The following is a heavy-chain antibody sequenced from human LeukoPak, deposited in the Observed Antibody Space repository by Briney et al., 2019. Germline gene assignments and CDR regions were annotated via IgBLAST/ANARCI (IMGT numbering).Heavy chain of an antibody. D-gene: IGHD6-13*01. J-gene: IGHJ4*02. V-gene: IGHV3-23*01. CDR1: GFIFTSYA. CDR3: ANDSPGHASSWYEDN. Sequence: GGSLRHSCAGSGFIFTSYAVSWVRQAPGKGLEWVSVIGGSGADTFYAESVKGRFIISRDSSKNKVYLQLNSLRAEDTAVYYCANDSPGHASSWYEDNWGQGTLVTVAS. CDR2: IGGSGADT.